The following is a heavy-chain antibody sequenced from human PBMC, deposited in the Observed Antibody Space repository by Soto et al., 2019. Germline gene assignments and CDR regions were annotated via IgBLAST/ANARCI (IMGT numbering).Heavy chain of an antibody. Sequence: QITLKESGPTLVKPTQTLTLTCTFSGFSLSTSGVGVGWIRQPPGKAVEWLALSYWDDDKRYSPSLKSRLTTIKNTSKNQVVLTLTNMDPVDTSTYYCAHSVARYYSSEPFPPVDSSGQGTLVTVSS. CDR1: GFSLSTSGVG. V-gene: IGHV2-5*02. D-gene: IGHD3-10*01. CDR2: SYWDDDK. J-gene: IGHJ4*02. CDR3: AHSVARYYSSEPFPPVDS.